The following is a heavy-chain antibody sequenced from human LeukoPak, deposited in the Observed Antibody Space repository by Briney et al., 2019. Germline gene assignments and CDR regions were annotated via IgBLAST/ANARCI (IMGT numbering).Heavy chain of an antibody. CDR3: ARHYDYVWGSYRHSSFDY. V-gene: IGHV3-66*04. CDR1: GFTVSSNY. J-gene: IGHJ4*02. CDR2: IYSGGST. D-gene: IGHD3-16*02. Sequence: PGGSLRLSCAASGFTVSSNYMSWVRQAPGKGLEWVSVIYSGGSTYYADSVKGRFTIPRDNAKNSLYLQMNSLRAEDTAVYYCARHYDYVWGSYRHSSFDYWGQGTLVTVS.